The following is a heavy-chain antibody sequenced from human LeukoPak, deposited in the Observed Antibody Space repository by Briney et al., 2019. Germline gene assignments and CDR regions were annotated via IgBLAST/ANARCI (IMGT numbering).Heavy chain of an antibody. CDR1: GYTFTSYA. D-gene: IGHD7-27*01. Sequence: ASVTVSCKASGYTFTSYAMHWVRQTPGQGLEWMGGIIPIFGTANYAQKFQGRVTITTDESTSTDYMELSSLRSEDTAVYYCARDGLTGDAFDIWGQGTMVTVSS. J-gene: IGHJ3*02. CDR3: ARDGLTGDAFDI. V-gene: IGHV1-69*05. CDR2: IIPIFGTA.